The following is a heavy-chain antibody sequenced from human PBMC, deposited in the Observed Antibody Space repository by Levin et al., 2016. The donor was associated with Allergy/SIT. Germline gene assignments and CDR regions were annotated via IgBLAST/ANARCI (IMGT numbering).Heavy chain of an antibody. CDR3: ARIDYGDYYDP. Sequence: GESLKISCKGSGYSFTSYWISWVRQMPGKGLEWMGRIDPSDSYTNYSPSFQGLVTISADKSISTAYLQWSSLKASDTGMYYCARIDYGDYYDPWGQGTLVTVSS. CDR1: GYSFTSYW. CDR2: IDPSDSYT. J-gene: IGHJ5*02. V-gene: IGHV5-10-1*01. D-gene: IGHD4-17*01.